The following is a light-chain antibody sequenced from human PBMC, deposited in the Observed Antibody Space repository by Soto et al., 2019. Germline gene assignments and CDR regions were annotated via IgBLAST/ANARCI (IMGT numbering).Light chain of an antibody. CDR3: QQYNNGPRT. CDR2: GAS. CDR1: QSVSSN. V-gene: IGKV3-15*01. J-gene: IGKJ2*01. Sequence: EIEMTQSPSSLSASLGERATISCRASQSVSSNLAWYQQKPGQAPRLLIYGASTRPTGIPARFSGSGSGTEFTLTISSLQSEDFAVYYCQQYNNGPRTFGQGTKLEIK.